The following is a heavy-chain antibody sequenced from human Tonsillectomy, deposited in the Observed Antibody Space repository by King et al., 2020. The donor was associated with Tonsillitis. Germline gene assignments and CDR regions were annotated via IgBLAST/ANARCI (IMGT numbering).Heavy chain of an antibody. V-gene: IGHV3-21*01. CDR2: ISSGSSYI. CDR1: GFTFSAYN. CDR3: AGGTEDHDS. Sequence: VQLVESGGGLVKPGGSLSLSCAASGFTFSAYNMTWVRQAPGKGLEWVSSISSGSSYIYYADSVKGRFTISRDNAKNSLYLQMDSLGAKDTAVYYCAGGTEDHDSWGKGTLVTVSS. J-gene: IGHJ4*02.